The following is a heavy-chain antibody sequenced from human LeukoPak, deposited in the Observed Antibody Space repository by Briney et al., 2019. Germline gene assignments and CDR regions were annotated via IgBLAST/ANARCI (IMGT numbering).Heavy chain of an antibody. V-gene: IGHV1-18*01. J-gene: IGHJ3*02. CDR1: GYTFTSYG. D-gene: IGHD3-10*01. CDR2: ISAYNGNT. Sequence: ASVKVSCRASGYTFTSYGISWVRQAPGQGLEWMGWISAYNGNTNYAQELQGRVTMTTDTSTSTAYMELRSLRSDDTAVYYCARRGSRRGAFDIWGQGTMVTVSS. CDR3: ARRGSRRGAFDI.